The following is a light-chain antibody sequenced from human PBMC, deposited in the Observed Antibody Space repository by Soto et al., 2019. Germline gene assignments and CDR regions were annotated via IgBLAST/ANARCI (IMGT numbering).Light chain of an antibody. Sequence: EIVLTQSPGTLSLSPGERAALSCRASRSLSSTSLAWYQQRPGQAPRLLIYDVSSRATGIPDRFSGSGSGTDFTLTINRLEPDDFAVYYCQQYGSSPRTFGQVTEV. CDR3: QQYGSSPRT. CDR2: DVS. J-gene: IGKJ1*01. CDR1: RSLSSTS. V-gene: IGKV3-20*01.